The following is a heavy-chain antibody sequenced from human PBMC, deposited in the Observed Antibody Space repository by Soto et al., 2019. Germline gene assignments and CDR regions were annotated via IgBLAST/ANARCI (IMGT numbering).Heavy chain of an antibody. CDR3: AKDLPQGTTWYRGLDP. J-gene: IGHJ5*02. Sequence: AGGSLRLSCAASGFTFNSNAMSWVRQVPGKGLEWVSAMTGTGGTTYYADSVKGRFTISRDNSKNTLFLQMDSLRAEDTAIYYCAKDLPQGTTWYRGLDPWGQGTPVTVSS. CDR1: GFTFNSNA. CDR2: MTGTGGTT. D-gene: IGHD2-15*01. V-gene: IGHV3-23*01.